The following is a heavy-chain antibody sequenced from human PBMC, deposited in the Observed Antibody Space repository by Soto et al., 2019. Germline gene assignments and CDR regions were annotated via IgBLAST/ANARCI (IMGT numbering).Heavy chain of an antibody. CDR1: GGSISSGGYY. CDR2: ICYSGST. V-gene: IGHV4-31*03. CDR3: ASGLGYCSGGSCRLYDY. J-gene: IGHJ4*02. D-gene: IGHD2-15*01. Sequence: SETLSLTCTVSGGSISSGGYYWSWIRQHPGKGLEWIGYICYSGSTYYNPSLKSRVTISVDTSKNQFSLKLSSETTADTAVYYCASGLGYCSGGSCRLYDYWRQGTLVTFAS.